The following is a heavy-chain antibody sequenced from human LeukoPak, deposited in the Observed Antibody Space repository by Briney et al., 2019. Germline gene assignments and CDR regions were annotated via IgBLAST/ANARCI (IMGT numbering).Heavy chain of an antibody. V-gene: IGHV4-39*01. CDR3: ARTKRHYGSGSYYNIDY. CDR2: IYYSGST. D-gene: IGHD3-10*01. Sequence: SETLSLTCTVSGGSISSSSYYWGWIRQPPGKGLVWVGSIYYSGSTYYNPSLKSRVTISVDTSKNQFSLKLSSVTAADTAVYYCARTKRHYGSGSYYNIDYWGQGTLVTVSS. J-gene: IGHJ4*02. CDR1: GGSISSSSYY.